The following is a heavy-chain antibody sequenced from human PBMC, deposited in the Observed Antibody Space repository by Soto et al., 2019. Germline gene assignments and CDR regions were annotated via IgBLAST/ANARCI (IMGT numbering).Heavy chain of an antibody. CDR3: AKDQAGFDY. D-gene: IGHD6-19*01. J-gene: IGHJ4*02. CDR2: ISYDGSNK. CDR1: GFTFSSYG. Sequence: QVQLVESGGGVVQPGRSLRLSCAASGFTFSSYGMHWVRQAPGKGLEWVAVISYDGSNKYYADSVKGRFTISRDNSKNTLYLQMNSLRAEYTAVYYCAKDQAGFDYWGQGTLVTVSS. V-gene: IGHV3-30*18.